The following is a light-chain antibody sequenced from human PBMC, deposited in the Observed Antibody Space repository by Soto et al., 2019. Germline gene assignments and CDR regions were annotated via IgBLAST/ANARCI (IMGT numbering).Light chain of an antibody. J-gene: IGKJ2*01. CDR3: QQRTNWPPRDT. Sequence: DIILTQSPATLSLSPGERATLSCIASQSVGTSLAWFQQRPGQAPRLLLSDASTRSTGIPDRFSGSGSGTDFTLAITGLQPEDVAVYYCQQRTNWPPRDTFGQGTKLERK. CDR1: QSVGTS. V-gene: IGKV3-11*01. CDR2: DAS.